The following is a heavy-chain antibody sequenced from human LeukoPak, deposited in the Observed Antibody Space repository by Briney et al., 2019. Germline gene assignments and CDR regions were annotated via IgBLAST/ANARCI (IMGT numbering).Heavy chain of an antibody. CDR2: MNQNGGEK. D-gene: IGHD6-25*01. CDR1: GFTFSSYW. J-gene: IGHJ4*02. V-gene: IGHV3-7*03. CDR3: ARAPRLFDNSDYCFDY. Sequence: GGSLRLSCAASGFTFSSYWMTWVRQAPGKGLEWVADMNQNGGEKYYVDSVKGRFTISRDDAKNTLYLQMNSLRAGDTAVYYCARAPRLFDNSDYCFDYWGQGSLVTVSS.